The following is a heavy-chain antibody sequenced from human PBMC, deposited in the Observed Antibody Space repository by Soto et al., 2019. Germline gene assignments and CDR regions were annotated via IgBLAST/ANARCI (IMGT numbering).Heavy chain of an antibody. CDR3: ARGYYYDSSGPLDY. V-gene: IGHV3-30-3*01. Sequence: PGGSLRLSCAASGFTFSSYAMHWVRQAPGKGLEWVAVISYDGSNKYYADSVKGRFTISRDNSKNTLYLQMNSLRAEDTAVYYCARGYYYDSSGPLDYWGQGTLVTVS. D-gene: IGHD3-22*01. J-gene: IGHJ4*02. CDR2: ISYDGSNK. CDR1: GFTFSSYA.